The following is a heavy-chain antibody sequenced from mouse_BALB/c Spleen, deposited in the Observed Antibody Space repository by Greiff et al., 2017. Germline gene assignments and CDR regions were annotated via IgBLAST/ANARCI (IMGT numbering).Heavy chain of an antibody. CDR1: GYSITSDYA. V-gene: IGHV3-2*02. CDR3: ARGLYYYGSKGYFDV. CDR2: ISYSGST. J-gene: IGHJ1*01. Sequence: VQLQQSGPGLVKPSQSLSLTCTVTGYSITSDYAWNWIRQFPGNKLEWMGYISYSGSTSYNPSLKSRISITRDTSKNQFFLQLNSVTTEDTATYYCARGLYYYGSKGYFDVWGAGTTVTVSS. D-gene: IGHD1-1*01.